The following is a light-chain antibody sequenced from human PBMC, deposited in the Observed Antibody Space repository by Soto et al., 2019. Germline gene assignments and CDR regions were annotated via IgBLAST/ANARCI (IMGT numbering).Light chain of an antibody. V-gene: IGLV2-23*02. Sequence: QSVLTQPASVSGSPGQAITISCPGTSNDVGSYNLVSWYQQHPGKAPKLMIYEVSKRPSGVSNRFSGSKSGNTASLTISGLQAEDEADYYCCSYAGSSTYVFGTGTKVTVL. CDR3: CSYAGSSTYV. J-gene: IGLJ1*01. CDR2: EVS. CDR1: SNDVGSYNL.